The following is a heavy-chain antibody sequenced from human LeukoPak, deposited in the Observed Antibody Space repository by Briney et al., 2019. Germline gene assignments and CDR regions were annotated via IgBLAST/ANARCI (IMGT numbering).Heavy chain of an antibody. CDR3: ARVLNYGSVPYYFDY. J-gene: IGHJ4*02. Sequence: SETLSLTCTVSGGSISSYYWSWIRQPPGKGLEWIGYIYYSGSTNYNPSLKSRVTISVDTSKNQFSLKLSSVTAADPAVYYCARVLNYGSVPYYFDYWGQGTLVTVSS. CDR2: IYYSGST. V-gene: IGHV4-59*01. D-gene: IGHD3-10*01. CDR1: GGSISSYY.